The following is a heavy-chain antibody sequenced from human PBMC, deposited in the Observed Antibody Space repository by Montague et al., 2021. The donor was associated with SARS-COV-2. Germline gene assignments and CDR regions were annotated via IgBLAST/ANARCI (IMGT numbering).Heavy chain of an antibody. V-gene: IGHV3-21*01. CDR1: GFTFSSFS. J-gene: IGHJ4*02. CDR2: ISSESTYI. Sequence: SLRLSCAASGFTFSSFSMNWVRQAPGKRLEWVASISSESTYILYAESVRGRFTVSRDNAQNLLFLQMNSLRAEDTALYYCARVFSGTYLDYFDYWGQGTLVAVSS. D-gene: IGHD1-26*01. CDR3: ARVFSGTYLDYFDY.